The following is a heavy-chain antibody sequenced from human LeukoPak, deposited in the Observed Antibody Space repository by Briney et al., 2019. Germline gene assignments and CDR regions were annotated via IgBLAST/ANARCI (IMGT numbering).Heavy chain of an antibody. J-gene: IGHJ5*02. CDR3: GKGSTGWSRDP. CDR1: GYTFTERG. CDR2: ISATSSNT. D-gene: IGHD6-19*01. V-gene: IGHV1-18*01. Sequence: ASVKVSCKASGYTFTERGISWMRHVPGQGLEWMGWISATSSNTYYAQTFQDRVTMTTDASTSTAYMELRDLAPDDTAVYYCGKGSTGWSRDPWGQGTLVTVSS.